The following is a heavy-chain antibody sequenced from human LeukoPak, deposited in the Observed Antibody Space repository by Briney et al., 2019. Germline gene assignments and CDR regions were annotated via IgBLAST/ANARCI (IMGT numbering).Heavy chain of an antibody. V-gene: IGHV3-30*02. CDR2: IRYGGSNK. Sequence: GGSLRLSCAASGFTFSSYGMHWVRQAPGKGLEWVAFIRYGGSNKYYADSVKGRFTISRDNSKNTLYLQMNSLRAEDTAVYYCAKDLCWDCSGGSWAFDIWGQGTMVTVSS. D-gene: IGHD2-15*01. J-gene: IGHJ3*02. CDR1: GFTFSSYG. CDR3: AKDLCWDCSGGSWAFDI.